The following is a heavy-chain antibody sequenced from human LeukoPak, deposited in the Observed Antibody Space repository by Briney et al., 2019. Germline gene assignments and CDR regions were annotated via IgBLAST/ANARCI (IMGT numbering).Heavy chain of an antibody. CDR3: AREMREVVPAAISNWFDP. J-gene: IGHJ5*02. D-gene: IGHD2-2*01. Sequence: ASVTVSFTSSGYTFTGYYMHWVRQAPGQGGEGMGWINPNSGGTNYAQKFQGRVTMTSDTSISTAYMELSRLRSDDTAVYYCAREMREVVPAAISNWFDPWGQGTLVTVSS. CDR1: GYTFTGYY. CDR2: INPNSGGT. V-gene: IGHV1-2*02.